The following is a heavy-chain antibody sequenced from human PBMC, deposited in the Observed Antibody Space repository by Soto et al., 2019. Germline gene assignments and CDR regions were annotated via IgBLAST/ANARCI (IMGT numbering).Heavy chain of an antibody. Sequence: SETLSLTCAVSNASISSRNWWNWVRQPPGKGLEWIGEIFHSGSTNYNPSLKSRVTISVDKSQNQFSLKLSSVTAADTAVYYCARGAYYYRYMDVWGKGTTVTVSS. CDR3: ARGAYYYRYMDV. D-gene: IGHD3-22*01. V-gene: IGHV4-4*02. CDR1: NASISSRNW. CDR2: IFHSGST. J-gene: IGHJ6*03.